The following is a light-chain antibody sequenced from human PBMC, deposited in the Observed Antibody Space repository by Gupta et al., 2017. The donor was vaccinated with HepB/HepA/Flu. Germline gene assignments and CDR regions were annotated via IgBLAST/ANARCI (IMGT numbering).Light chain of an antibody. J-gene: IGLJ2*01. CDR3: QSEDSSGNYVV. V-gene: IGLV3-25*02. Sequence: SYELSQPPSVSVSPGQAARINCPRAALRNKFVCWYQQKTGQAPLLLIYKDTQRPSGIPGRISGSSSGTTVTMTISGVQAEEAADYYCQSEDSSGNYVVFGGGTKLTVL. CDR1: ALRNKF. CDR2: KDT.